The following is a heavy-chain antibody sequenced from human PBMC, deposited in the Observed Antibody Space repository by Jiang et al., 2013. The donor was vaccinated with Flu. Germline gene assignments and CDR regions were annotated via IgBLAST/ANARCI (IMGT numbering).Heavy chain of an antibody. CDR3: AASSLRYCTGGSCYSEFDY. J-gene: IGHJ4*02. Sequence: GAEVKKPGASVKVSCKVSGYTLTKLSMHWVRQAPGKGLEWMGSFDPEDGETIYAQKFQGRVTMTEDTSTDTAYMELSSLRSEDTAVYYCAASSLRYCTGGSCYSEFDYWGQGTLVTVSS. V-gene: IGHV1-24*01. CDR1: GYTLTKLS. CDR2: FDPEDGET. D-gene: IGHD2-15*01.